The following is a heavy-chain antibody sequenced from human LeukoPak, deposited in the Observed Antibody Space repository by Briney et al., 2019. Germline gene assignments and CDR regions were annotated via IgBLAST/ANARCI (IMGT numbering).Heavy chain of an antibody. D-gene: IGHD4-17*01. CDR1: GFTSSSYG. J-gene: IGHJ1*01. Sequence: PGGSLRLSCAASGFTSSSYGMHWVRQAPGKGLEWVAVISYDGSNKYYADSVKGRFTISRDNSKNTLYLQMNSLRAEDTAVYYCAKDPMTTVTTTRNSGYFQHWGQGTLVTVSS. V-gene: IGHV3-30*18. CDR2: ISYDGSNK. CDR3: AKDPMTTVTTTRNSGYFQH.